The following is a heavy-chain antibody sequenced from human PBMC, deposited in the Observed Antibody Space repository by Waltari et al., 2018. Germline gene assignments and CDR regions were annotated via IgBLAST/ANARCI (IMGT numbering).Heavy chain of an antibody. J-gene: IGHJ4*02. D-gene: IGHD2-2*01. CDR1: GGTFSSYS. V-gene: IGHV1-69*01. CDR3: ARDDCSSTSCYNTGSFDY. CDR2: IIPILGTA. Sequence: QVQLVQSGAEVKKPGSSVKVSCTASGGTFSSYSISWARQAPGQGLEWMGGIIPILGTANYAQKFQGRVTITADESTSTAYMELSSLRSEDTAVYYCARDDCSSTSCYNTGSFDYWGQGTLVTVSS.